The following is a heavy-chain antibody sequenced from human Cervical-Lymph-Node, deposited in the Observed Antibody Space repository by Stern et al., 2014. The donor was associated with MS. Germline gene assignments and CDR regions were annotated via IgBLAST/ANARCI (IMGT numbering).Heavy chain of an antibody. Sequence: VQLGQSGAEVKKPGSSVRVSCKASGGIFSSFAISWVRQAPGHGLEWMGGIIPMFDTPNYAQKFQGRVTITADASTSTADMELNSLRSEDTAVYYCAISVGELTPESVWGQGTTVTV. D-gene: IGHD3-10*01. CDR1: GGIFSSFA. CDR3: AISVGELTPESV. V-gene: IGHV1-69*01. CDR2: IIPMFDTP. J-gene: IGHJ6*02.